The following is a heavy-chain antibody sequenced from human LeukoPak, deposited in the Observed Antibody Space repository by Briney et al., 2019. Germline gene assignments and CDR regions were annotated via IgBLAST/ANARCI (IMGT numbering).Heavy chain of an antibody. J-gene: IGHJ4*02. Sequence: GGSLRLSCAASGFTFSSYAMSWVRQAPGKGLEWVGFIRSRAYGGTTEYAASVKGRFTISRDDSKSIAYLQMNSLKTEDTAVYYCTRGWYEFDYWGQGILVTVSS. CDR3: TRGWYEFDY. D-gene: IGHD6-13*01. V-gene: IGHV3-49*04. CDR1: GFTFSSYA. CDR2: IRSRAYGGTT.